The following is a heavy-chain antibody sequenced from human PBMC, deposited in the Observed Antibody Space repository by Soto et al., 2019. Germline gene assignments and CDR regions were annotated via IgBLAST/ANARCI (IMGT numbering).Heavy chain of an antibody. CDR3: ARDIDYDIDY. J-gene: IGHJ4*02. CDR2: IYPKEGRI. CDR1: GYIFNNYG. Sequence: QVQLVQSGAEVQKPGASVKVSCEASGYIFNNYGITWVRQAPGQGLEWMGWIYPKEGRINFAQKIQGRVTLTTDTSTTTAYMELRSLRFDDSAVYFCARDIDYDIDYWGQGTLVTVSS. D-gene: IGHD4-17*01. V-gene: IGHV1-18*01.